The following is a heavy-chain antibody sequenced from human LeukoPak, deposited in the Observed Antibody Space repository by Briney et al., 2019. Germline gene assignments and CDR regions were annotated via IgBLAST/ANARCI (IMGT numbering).Heavy chain of an antibody. Sequence: SETLSLTCTVSGDSFSTYYWSWIRQPAGKGLEWIGHIYTSGTTNYNPSLKSRVTISVDTSKNQLSLKLSSVTAADTAVYFCARGPYSYDSSGAFDIWGQGTMVTVSS. CDR3: ARGPYSYDSSGAFDI. CDR2: IYTSGTT. D-gene: IGHD3-22*01. CDR1: GDSFSTYY. V-gene: IGHV4-4*07. J-gene: IGHJ3*02.